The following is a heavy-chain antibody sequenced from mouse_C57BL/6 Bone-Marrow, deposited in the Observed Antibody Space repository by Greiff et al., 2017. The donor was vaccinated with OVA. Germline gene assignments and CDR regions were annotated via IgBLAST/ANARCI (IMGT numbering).Heavy chain of an antibody. V-gene: IGHV10-1*01. J-gene: IGHJ2*01. CDR3: VRHGTSYYAIDY. D-gene: IGHD2-10*01. CDR1: GFSFNTYA. CDR2: IRSKSNNYAT. Sequence: EAGGGLVQPKGSLKLSCAASGFSFNTYAMNWVRQAPGKGLEWVARIRSKSNNYATYYADSVKDRFTISRDDSESMLYLQMNNLKTEDTAMYYCVRHGTSYYAIDYWGQGTTLTVSS.